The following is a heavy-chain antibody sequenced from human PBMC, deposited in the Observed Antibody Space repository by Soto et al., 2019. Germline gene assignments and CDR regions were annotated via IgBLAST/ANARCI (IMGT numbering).Heavy chain of an antibody. CDR3: ARGSRWDDNKFD. CDR1: GFTFSSYS. CDR2: IGTSSSTI. J-gene: IGHJ4*02. V-gene: IGHV3-48*02. Sequence: EVQLVESGGGLVQPGGSLRLSCAASGFTFSSYSMNWVRQATGKGLEWVSCIGTSSSTIYYADSVKGRFTISRDNAKNSLYLQMNSLRDEDMAVYYCARGSRWDDNKFDWGQGTLVTVSS. D-gene: IGHD1-1*01.